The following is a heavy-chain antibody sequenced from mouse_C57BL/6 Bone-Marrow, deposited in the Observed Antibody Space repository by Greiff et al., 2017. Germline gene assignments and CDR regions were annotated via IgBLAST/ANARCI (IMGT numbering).Heavy chain of an antibody. CDR1: GFSLTSYG. CDR3: ARAYYYPFAY. J-gene: IGHJ3*01. D-gene: IGHD1-1*01. V-gene: IGHV2-2*01. CDR2: IWSGGST. Sequence: QVQLQQSGPGLVQPSQSLSITCTVSGFSLTSYGVHWVRQSPGKGLEWLGVIWSGGSTDYNAAFISRLSISKDNSTSQVFFKMNSLQADDTAIYYCARAYYYPFAYWGQGTLVTVSA.